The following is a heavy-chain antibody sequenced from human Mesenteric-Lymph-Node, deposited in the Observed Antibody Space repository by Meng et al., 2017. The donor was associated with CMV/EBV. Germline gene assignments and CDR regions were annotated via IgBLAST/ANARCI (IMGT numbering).Heavy chain of an antibody. V-gene: IGHV3-66*01. D-gene: IGHD3-10*01. CDR3: TGDSVSNPNLDY. J-gene: IGHJ4*02. Sequence: EVDLGGAGGGLVQPGGSLRLSCAASGFNVRDKYMSWVRQAPGKGLEWVCIIYRGDNTYYIDSVKDRFTVSRDNSKNTMYLQMNSLRVEDTAVYYCTGDSVSNPNLDYWGQGTLVTGSS. CDR2: IYRGDNT. CDR1: GFNVRDKY.